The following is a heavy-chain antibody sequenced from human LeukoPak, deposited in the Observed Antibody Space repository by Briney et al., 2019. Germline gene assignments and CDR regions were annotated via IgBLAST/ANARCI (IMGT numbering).Heavy chain of an antibody. Sequence: GGSLRLSCAASGFTFSSYEMNWVRQAPGKGLEWVSYISSSGSTIYYADSVKGRFTISRDNAKNSLYLQMNSLRAEDTAVYYCARVPTSSVVVAANWGQGTLVTVPS. CDR2: ISSSGSTI. CDR1: GFTFSSYE. V-gene: IGHV3-48*03. D-gene: IGHD2-15*01. J-gene: IGHJ4*02. CDR3: ARVPTSSVVVAAN.